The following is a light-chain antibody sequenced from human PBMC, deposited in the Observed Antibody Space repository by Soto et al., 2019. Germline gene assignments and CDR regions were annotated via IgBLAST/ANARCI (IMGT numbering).Light chain of an antibody. CDR2: DVS. Sequence: QSALTQPRSVSGSPGQSVTISCTGTSSDVGGYNYVSWYQQHPGKAPKLMIYDVSKRPSGVPDRFSGSKAGNTASLTISGLQAEYEADYYCCSYAGSYTFHWVFGGGTKLTVL. CDR1: SSDVGGYNY. CDR3: CSYAGSYTFHWV. J-gene: IGLJ3*02. V-gene: IGLV2-11*01.